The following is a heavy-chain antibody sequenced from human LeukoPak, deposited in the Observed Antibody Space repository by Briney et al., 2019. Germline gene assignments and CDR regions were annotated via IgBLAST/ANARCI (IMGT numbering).Heavy chain of an antibody. V-gene: IGHV3-48*02. Sequence: GGSLRLSCAASGFTVRTNYMSWVRQAPGKGLEWVSYLSSSSSTIYYADSVKGRFTISRDNAKNSLYLQMNSLRDEDTAVYYCARGGVYDSSGYYLIDYWGQGTLVTVSS. J-gene: IGHJ4*02. CDR3: ARGGVYDSSGYYLIDY. CDR2: LSSSSSTI. D-gene: IGHD3-22*01. CDR1: GFTVRTNY.